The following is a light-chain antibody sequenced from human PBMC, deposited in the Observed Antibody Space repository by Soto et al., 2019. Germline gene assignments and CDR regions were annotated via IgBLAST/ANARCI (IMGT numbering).Light chain of an antibody. CDR1: QAINSY. CDR2: TAS. Sequence: DIQMTHSPSSLSASVLYRVAITCRASQAINSYLAWYQQKPGKAPKLLIYTASTLQSGVPSRFSGSGSGTEFTLTITSLQPEDFAAYYCQQLYSYPLNFGGGTKVDIK. CDR3: QQLYSYPLN. V-gene: IGKV1-9*01. J-gene: IGKJ4*01.